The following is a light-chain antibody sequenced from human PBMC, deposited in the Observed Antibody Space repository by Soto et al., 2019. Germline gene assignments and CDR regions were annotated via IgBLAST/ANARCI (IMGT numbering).Light chain of an antibody. CDR1: QSVRDN. CDR3: QQRSNWIT. CDR2: DAS. V-gene: IGKV3-11*01. Sequence: EIVMTQSPATLSVSRGESARLSCRASQSVRDNLAWYQQKPGQAPRLLIYDASNRATGIPARFSGSGSGTDFTLTISSLEPEDFAVYYCQQRSNWITFGQGTRLET. J-gene: IGKJ5*01.